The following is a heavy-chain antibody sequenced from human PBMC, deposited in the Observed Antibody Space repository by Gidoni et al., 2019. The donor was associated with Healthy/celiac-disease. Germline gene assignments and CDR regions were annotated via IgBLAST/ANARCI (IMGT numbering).Heavy chain of an antibody. V-gene: IGHV4-39*07. CDR2: IYYSGST. D-gene: IGHD3-22*01. J-gene: IGHJ4*02. Sequence: QLQLQESGPGLVQPSETLSLTCTVCGGSISSSSYYWGWIRQPPGKGLEWIGSIYYSGSTYYTPSLKSRVTISGDTSKNQFSLKLSSVTAADTAVYYCARDRNGIVVGDYWGQGTLVTVSS. CDR1: GGSISSSSYY. CDR3: ARDRNGIVVGDY.